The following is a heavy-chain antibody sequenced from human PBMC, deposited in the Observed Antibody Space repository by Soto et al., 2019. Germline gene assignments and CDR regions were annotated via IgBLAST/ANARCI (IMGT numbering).Heavy chain of an antibody. CDR1: GYSISSGYY. Sequence: ETLSLTCAVSGYSISSGYYWGWIRQPPGKGLEWIGSIYHSGSTYYNPSLKSRVTISVDTSKNQFSLKLSSVTAADTAVYYCARDHNLNPYYYYGMDVWGQGTTVTVSS. CDR2: IYHSGST. V-gene: IGHV4-38-2*02. J-gene: IGHJ6*02. CDR3: ARDHNLNPYYYYGMDV. D-gene: IGHD1-1*01.